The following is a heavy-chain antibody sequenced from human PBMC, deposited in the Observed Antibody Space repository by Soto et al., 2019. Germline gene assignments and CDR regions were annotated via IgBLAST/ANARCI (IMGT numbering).Heavy chain of an antibody. CDR2: ISYDGSNK. Sequence: PGGSLRLSCAASGFTFSSYGMHWVRQAPGKGLEWVAVISYDGSNKYYADSVKGRFTISRDNSKNTLYLQMNSLRAEDTAVYYCARAFVVVPAAITADFDIWGQGTMVIVSS. V-gene: IGHV3-30*19. J-gene: IGHJ3*02. CDR1: GFTFSSYG. D-gene: IGHD2-2*01. CDR3: ARAFVVVPAAITADFDI.